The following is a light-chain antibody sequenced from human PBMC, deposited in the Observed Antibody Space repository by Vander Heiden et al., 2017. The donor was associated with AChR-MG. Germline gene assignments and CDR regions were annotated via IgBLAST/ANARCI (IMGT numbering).Light chain of an antibody. V-gene: IGKV4-1*01. J-gene: IGKJ2*01. CDR1: QSVLYSSNNMNY. Sequence: DIVMTQSPDSLAVSLGERATINCKSSQSVLYSSNNMNYLAWYQQKPGQPPKLLIYWASTRESVVPDRFSGSGSWTDFTLTISSLQAEDVSVYYCQQYYSTPMYTFGQGTKLEIK. CDR3: QQYYSTPMYT. CDR2: WAS.